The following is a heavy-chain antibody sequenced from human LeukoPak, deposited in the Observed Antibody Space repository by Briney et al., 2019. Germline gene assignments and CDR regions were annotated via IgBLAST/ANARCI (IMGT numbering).Heavy chain of an antibody. J-gene: IGHJ4*02. CDR1: GYTFTVYY. D-gene: IGHD3-9*01. Sequence: ASVKVSCKASGYTFTVYYMHWVRQAPGQGLEWMGWINPNSCGTNYAQKFQGRVTMTRDTSISTAYMELSRLRSDDTAVYYCARAYYYDILTGSGYFDYWGQGTLVTVSS. CDR2: INPNSCGT. V-gene: IGHV1-2*02. CDR3: ARAYYYDILTGSGYFDY.